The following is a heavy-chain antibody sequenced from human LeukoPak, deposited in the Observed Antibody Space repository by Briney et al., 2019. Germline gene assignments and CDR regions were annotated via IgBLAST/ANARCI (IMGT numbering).Heavy chain of an antibody. J-gene: IGHJ4*02. V-gene: IGHV4-59*01. D-gene: IGHD3-22*01. CDR1: GGSISSDY. CDR2: IYYRGST. Sequence: SETLSLTCTVSGGSISSDYWSWIRQPPGKGLEWIGYIYYRGSTNYNPSLKSRVTISVDTSKNQFSLRLSSVTAADTAVYYCARLSGYSSGHYYSDYWGQGTLVTVSS. CDR3: ARLSGYSSGHYYSDY.